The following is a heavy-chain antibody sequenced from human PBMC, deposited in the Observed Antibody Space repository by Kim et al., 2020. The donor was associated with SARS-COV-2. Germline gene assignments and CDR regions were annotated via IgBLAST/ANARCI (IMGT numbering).Heavy chain of an antibody. CDR3: AREPQVGSGSYVGYYFDY. J-gene: IGHJ4*02. Sequence: SETLSLTCTVSGGSVSSGSYYWSWIRQPPGKGLEWIGYIYYSGSTNYNPSLKSRVTISVDTSKNQFSLKLSSVTAADTAVYYCAREPQVGSGSYVGYYFDYWGQGTLVTVSS. CDR2: IYYSGST. CDR1: GGSVSSGSYY. V-gene: IGHV4-61*01. D-gene: IGHD3-10*01.